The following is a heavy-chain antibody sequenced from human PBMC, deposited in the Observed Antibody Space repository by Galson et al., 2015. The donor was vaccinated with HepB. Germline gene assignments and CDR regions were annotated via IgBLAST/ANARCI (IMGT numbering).Heavy chain of an antibody. V-gene: IGHV3-30*18. D-gene: IGHD3-3*01. J-gene: IGHJ6*02. Sequence: SLRLSCAASGFTFSSYGMHWVRQAPGKGLEWVAVISYDGSNKYYADSVKGRFTISRDNSKNTLYLQMNSLRAEDTAVYYCAKDGPDTLRGGALEWLNYYYGMDVWGQGTTVTVSS. CDR3: AKDGPDTLRGGALEWLNYYYGMDV. CDR2: ISYDGSNK. CDR1: GFTFSSYG.